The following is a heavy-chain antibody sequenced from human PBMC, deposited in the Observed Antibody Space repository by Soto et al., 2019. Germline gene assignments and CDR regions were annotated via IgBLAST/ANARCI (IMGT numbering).Heavy chain of an antibody. D-gene: IGHD1-1*01. CDR3: AKRATGTYFDY. V-gene: IGHV3-23*01. CDR2: ISGSGDST. J-gene: IGHJ4*02. Sequence: AGGSLRLSCAASGFTFSSYAMRWVRQAPGKGLEWVSVISGSGDSTYYADSVKGRFTISRDNSKNTLYLQMNSLRAEDTAVYYCAKRATGTYFDYWGQGTLVTVSS. CDR1: GFTFSSYA.